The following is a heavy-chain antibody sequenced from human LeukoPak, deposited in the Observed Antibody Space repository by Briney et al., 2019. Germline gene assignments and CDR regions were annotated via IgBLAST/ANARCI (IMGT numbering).Heavy chain of an antibody. J-gene: IGHJ2*01. D-gene: IGHD3-22*01. Sequence: GSLRLSCAASGFTFSRFTMNWVRQAPGKGLEWIGSIYYSGSTYYNPSLKSRVTISVDTSKNQFSLKLSSVTAADTAVYYCARVQGHYDSTGYFDLWGRGTLVTVSS. CDR3: ARVQGHYDSTGYFDL. CDR1: GFTFSRFT. CDR2: IYYSGST. V-gene: IGHV4-38-2*01.